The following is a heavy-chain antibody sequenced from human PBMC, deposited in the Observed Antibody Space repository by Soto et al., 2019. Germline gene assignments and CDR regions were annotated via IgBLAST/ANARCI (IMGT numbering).Heavy chain of an antibody. D-gene: IGHD6-6*01. CDR2: IYDSGST. V-gene: IGHV4-30-2*01. J-gene: IGHJ6*02. CDR1: GDSISRGGYS. CDR3: ARGRSSYYDYAMDV. Sequence: PSETLSLTCAVSGDSISRGGYSWTWIRQPPGKALEWIGNIYDSGSTSYNPSLKSRVTISVDTSKNQFSLRLTSVTAADTAVYFCARGRSSYYDYAMDVWGQGATVTVSS.